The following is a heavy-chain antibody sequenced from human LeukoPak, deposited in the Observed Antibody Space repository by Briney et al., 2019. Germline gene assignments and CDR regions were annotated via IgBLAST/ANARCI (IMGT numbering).Heavy chain of an antibody. CDR3: AKDKGVVPAALDY. CDR2: INHNGNVN. J-gene: IGHJ4*02. V-gene: IGHV3-7*03. Sequence: PGWSLRLSCAASGFTFSSYWMNWARQAPGKGLEWVASINHNGNVNYYVDSVKGRFTISRDNSKNTLYLQMNSLRAEDTAVYYCAKDKGVVPAALDYWGQGTLVTVSS. CDR1: GFTFSSYW. D-gene: IGHD2-2*01.